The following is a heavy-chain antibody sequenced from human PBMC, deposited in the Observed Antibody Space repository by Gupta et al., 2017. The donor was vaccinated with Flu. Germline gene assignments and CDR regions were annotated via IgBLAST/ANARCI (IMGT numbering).Heavy chain of an antibody. Sequence: VEWIGEIYHSGSTNYNPSLKSRVTISVDKSKNQFSLKLSSVTAADTAVYYCARDGYYDSSGQYYFDYWGQGTLVTVSS. D-gene: IGHD3-22*01. CDR2: IYHSGST. CDR3: ARDGYYDSSGQYYFDY. V-gene: IGHV4-4*02. J-gene: IGHJ4*02.